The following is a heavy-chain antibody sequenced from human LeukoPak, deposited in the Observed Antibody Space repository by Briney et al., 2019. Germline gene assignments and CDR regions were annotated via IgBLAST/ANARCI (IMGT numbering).Heavy chain of an antibody. V-gene: IGHV1-2*06. D-gene: IGHD2-2*01. Sequence: ASVKVSCKASGYTFTGYYMHWVRQAPGQGLEWMGRINPNSGGTNYAQKFQGRVTMTRDTSISTAYMELNRLRSDDTAVYYCARAGIVVVPAAMLNYWGQGTLVTVSS. CDR1: GYTFTGYY. J-gene: IGHJ4*02. CDR3: ARAGIVVVPAAMLNY. CDR2: INPNSGGT.